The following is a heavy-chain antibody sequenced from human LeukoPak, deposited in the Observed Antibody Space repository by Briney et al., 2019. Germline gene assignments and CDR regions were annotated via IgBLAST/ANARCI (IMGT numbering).Heavy chain of an antibody. D-gene: IGHD6-19*01. CDR3: ARHGSGWSFDY. Sequence: PSETLSLTCTVSGGSISTYYCSWIRQPPGKGLEWIGFLYYSGSPNYNPSLKSRLTISIDTSRNQFSLQLSSVTAADTAVYYCARHGSGWSFDYWGQGTLVTVSS. V-gene: IGHV4-59*08. CDR1: GGSISTYY. J-gene: IGHJ4*02. CDR2: LYYSGSP.